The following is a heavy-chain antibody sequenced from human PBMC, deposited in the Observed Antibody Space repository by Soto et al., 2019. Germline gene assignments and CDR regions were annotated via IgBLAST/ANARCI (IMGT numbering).Heavy chain of an antibody. D-gene: IGHD6-6*01. CDR1: GYTFTSYC. J-gene: IGHJ4*02. V-gene: IGHV1-46*01. CDR3: ASSSSSPRGPGTGDY. Sequence: GASVKVSCKASGYTFTSYCMHWVRQAPGQGLEWMGIINPSGGSTSYAQKFQGRVTMTRDTSTSTVYMELSSLRSEDTAVYYCASSSSSPRGPGTGDYWGQGTLVTVSS. CDR2: INPSGGST.